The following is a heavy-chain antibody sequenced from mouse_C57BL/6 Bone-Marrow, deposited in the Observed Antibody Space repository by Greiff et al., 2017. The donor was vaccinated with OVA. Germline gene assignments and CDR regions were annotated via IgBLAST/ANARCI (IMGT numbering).Heavy chain of an antibody. CDR3: ASSNYVWFAD. CDR2: IYPGSGST. J-gene: IGHJ3*01. CDR1: GYTFTSYW. V-gene: IGHV1-55*01. D-gene: IGHD2-5*01. Sequence: VQLQQPGAELVKPGASVKMSCKASGYTFTSYWITWVKQRPGQGLEWIGDIYPGSGSTNYNAKFKSKATLTVDTSSSTAYMQLSSLTSEDSAVYYCASSNYVWFADWGQGTLVTVSA.